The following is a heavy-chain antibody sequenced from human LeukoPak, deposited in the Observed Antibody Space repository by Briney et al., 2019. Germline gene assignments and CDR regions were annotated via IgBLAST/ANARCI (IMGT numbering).Heavy chain of an antibody. J-gene: IGHJ4*02. Sequence: PSETLSLTCTLSGGSISSSSYYWGWIHQPPGKGLEWFGRIYYSGTTYYNPSLKSRVTLSLAASKNRFSLKLNSVTAADTAVYYCARQVGGGRWYFDYWGQGTLVTVSS. D-gene: IGHD6-19*01. CDR2: IYYSGTT. V-gene: IGHV4-39*01. CDR1: GGSISSSSYY. CDR3: ARQVGGGRWYFDY.